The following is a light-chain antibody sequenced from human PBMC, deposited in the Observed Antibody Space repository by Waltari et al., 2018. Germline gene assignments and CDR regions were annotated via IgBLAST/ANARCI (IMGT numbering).Light chain of an antibody. CDR3: QQRKNWPPLT. CDR1: QSVSSY. Sequence: EIVLTQSPAILSLSPGERATIPCRASQSVSSYLAWYQQKPGQAPRLLIYDVSNRAIGIPARFSGSGSGTDFTLTISSLEPEDFAVYYCQQRKNWPPLTFGGGTKVEIK. V-gene: IGKV3-11*01. J-gene: IGKJ4*01. CDR2: DVS.